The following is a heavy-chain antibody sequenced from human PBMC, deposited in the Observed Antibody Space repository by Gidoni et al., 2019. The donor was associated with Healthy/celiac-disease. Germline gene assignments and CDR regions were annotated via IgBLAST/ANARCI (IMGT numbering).Heavy chain of an antibody. CDR3: AKDRREQQLVLDY. CDR2: ISGSGGST. D-gene: IGHD6-13*01. J-gene: IGHJ4*02. V-gene: IGHV3-23*01. Sequence: EAQLLESGGGLVQPGGSLRLSCAASGCTFSSYAMSWGRQAPGKGLEGVSGISGSGGSTYYADSVKGRFTISRDNSKNTLYLQMNSLRAEDTAVYYCAKDRREQQLVLDYWGQGTLVTVSS. CDR1: GCTFSSYA.